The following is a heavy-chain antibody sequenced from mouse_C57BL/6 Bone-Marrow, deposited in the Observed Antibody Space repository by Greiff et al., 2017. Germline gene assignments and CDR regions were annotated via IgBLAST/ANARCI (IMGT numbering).Heavy chain of an antibody. CDR3: AGSGDYYVGTWFAY. J-gene: IGHJ3*01. CDR2: IYPSDSET. D-gene: IGHD1-1*01. Sequence: QVQLQQPGAELVRPGSSVKLSCKASGYTFTSYWMDWVKQRPGQGLEWIGNIYPSDSETHYNQKFKDKATLTVDKSSSTAYMQLRSLTSEDSAVYYCAGSGDYYVGTWFAYWGQGTLVTVSA. V-gene: IGHV1-61*01. CDR1: GYTFTSYW.